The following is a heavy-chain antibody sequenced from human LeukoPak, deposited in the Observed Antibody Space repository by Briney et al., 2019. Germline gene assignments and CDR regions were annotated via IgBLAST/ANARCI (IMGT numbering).Heavy chain of an antibody. Sequence: SETLSLTCTVSGGSISSYYWSWIRQPPGKGLEWVGYIYYNGITNYNPSLESRVTISVDTSKNQFSLKPSSVTAADTAVYYCTRHDAVPVIGHGMGVWGQGTTVTVSS. D-gene: IGHD3-16*02. V-gene: IGHV4-59*08. CDR1: GGSISSYY. CDR2: IYYNGIT. CDR3: TRHDAVPVIGHGMGV. J-gene: IGHJ6*02.